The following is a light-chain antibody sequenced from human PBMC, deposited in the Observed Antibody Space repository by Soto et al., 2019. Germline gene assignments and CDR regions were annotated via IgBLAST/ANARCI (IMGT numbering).Light chain of an antibody. Sequence: EIVLTQSPSTLSLSPGERATLSCRASQSVSNTYLAWYQQKPGQAPRLLIYGASSRATGIPDSFSGSGSGTDFTLTISRLEPEDFAVYFCHQYGTSPRTFGPGTKVDIK. CDR2: GAS. CDR3: HQYGTSPRT. J-gene: IGKJ1*01. CDR1: QSVSNTY. V-gene: IGKV3-20*01.